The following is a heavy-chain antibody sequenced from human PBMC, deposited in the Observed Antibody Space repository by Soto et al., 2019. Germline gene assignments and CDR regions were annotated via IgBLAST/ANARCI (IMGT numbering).Heavy chain of an antibody. Sequence: PSETLSLTCTVSGGSISSYYWSWIRQPPGKGLEWIRYIYYSGSTNYNPSLKSRVTISVDTSKNQFSLKLSSVTAADTAVYYCARGTEYSSSWYYYYGMDVWGQGTTVTVSS. CDR2: IYYSGST. J-gene: IGHJ6*02. CDR1: GGSISSYY. D-gene: IGHD6-6*01. V-gene: IGHV4-59*01. CDR3: ARGTEYSSSWYYYYGMDV.